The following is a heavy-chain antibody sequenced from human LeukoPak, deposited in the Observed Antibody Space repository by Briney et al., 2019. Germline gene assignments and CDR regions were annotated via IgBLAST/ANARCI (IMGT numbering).Heavy chain of an antibody. J-gene: IGHJ5*02. Sequence: GASVKVSCKASGYTFTSYHMHWVRQAPGQGLEWMGIINPTSGSATYAQRFQGRVTMTGDTSTSTVYMELSRLISEDTAVYYCARDLDPTEAADPNWFDPWGQETLVTVSS. CDR1: GYTFTSYH. CDR2: INPTSGSA. V-gene: IGHV1-46*01. D-gene: IGHD6-13*01. CDR3: ARDLDPTEAADPNWFDP.